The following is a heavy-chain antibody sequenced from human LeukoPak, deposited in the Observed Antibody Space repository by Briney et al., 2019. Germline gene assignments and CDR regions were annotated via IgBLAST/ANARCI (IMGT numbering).Heavy chain of an antibody. CDR2: IYYSRIT. CDR1: GGSMSSYY. D-gene: IGHD6-13*01. V-gene: IGHV4-59*01. Sequence: PSETLSLTCTVFGGSMSSYYWSWIRQPPGKGLEWIGNIYYSRITTYNPSLKSRVTISVDTSKNLFSLELNSVTAADTAVYYCARERGRSSRPEYNWFDPWGQGTLVTVST. J-gene: IGHJ5*02. CDR3: ARERGRSSRPEYNWFDP.